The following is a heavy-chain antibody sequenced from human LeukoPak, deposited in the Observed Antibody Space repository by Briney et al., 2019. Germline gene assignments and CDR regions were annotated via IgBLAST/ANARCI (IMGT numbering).Heavy chain of an antibody. Sequence: GASLKVSCKTSGYTFTSYYMHWVRQTPGQALEWMGIINPSGGSTSYAQKFQGRVTMTKDTSTSTVYMELSSLRSEDTAVYYCARDLKDFWSGYYGYWGQGTLVTVSS. CDR2: INPSGGST. CDR3: ARDLKDFWSGYYGY. D-gene: IGHD3-3*01. CDR1: GYTFTSYY. J-gene: IGHJ4*02. V-gene: IGHV1-46*03.